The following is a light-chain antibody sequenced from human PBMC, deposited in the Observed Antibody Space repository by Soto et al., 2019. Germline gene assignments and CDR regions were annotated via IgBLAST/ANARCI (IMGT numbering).Light chain of an antibody. CDR1: SSNIGSNT. V-gene: IGLV1-44*01. CDR3: AAWDDRLNGRYV. CDR2: SDH. Sequence: QSVLTQPPSASGTPGQRVTISCSGSSSNIGSNTVTWYQHLPGTAPKLLIYSDHQRPSGVPDRFSGSKSGTSASLAISGLRSEDEADYYCAAWDDRLNGRYVFGTGTKLTVL. J-gene: IGLJ1*01.